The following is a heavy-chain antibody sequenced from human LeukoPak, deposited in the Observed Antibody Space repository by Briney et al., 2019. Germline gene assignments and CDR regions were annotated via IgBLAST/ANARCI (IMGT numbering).Heavy chain of an antibody. CDR3: ARGWVATYYYYGMDV. CDR1: GGSISSSSYY. Sequence: KSSETLSLTCTVSGGSISSSSYYWGWIRQPPGEGLEWIGSIYYSGSTYYNPSLKSRVTISVDTSKNQFSLKLSSVTAADTAVYYCARGWVATYYYYGMDVWGQGTTVTVSS. D-gene: IGHD5-12*01. CDR2: IYYSGST. J-gene: IGHJ6*02. V-gene: IGHV4-39*07.